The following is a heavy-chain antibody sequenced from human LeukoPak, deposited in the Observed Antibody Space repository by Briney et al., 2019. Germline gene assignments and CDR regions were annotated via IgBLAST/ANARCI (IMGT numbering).Heavy chain of an antibody. CDR2: IYYSGSN. CDR1: GGSISSSSYY. V-gene: IGHV4-39*01. J-gene: IGHJ5*02. Sequence: PSETLSLTCTVSGGSISSSSYYWGRIRQPPGKGREWIGSIYYSGSNYYNPSLKSRITICVDTSKNQFSLNLSSVTAADTAVYYCARLVSCEAGWFDPWGQGTLVTVSS. CDR3: ARLVSCEAGWFDP. D-gene: IGHD6-13*01.